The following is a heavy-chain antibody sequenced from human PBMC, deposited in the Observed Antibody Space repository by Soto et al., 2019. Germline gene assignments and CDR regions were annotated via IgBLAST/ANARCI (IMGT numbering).Heavy chain of an antibody. Sequence: SETLSLTCTVSGGSISSYYWSWIRQPPGKGLEWIGYIYYSGSTNYNPSLKSRVTISVDTSKNQFSLKLSSVTAADTAVYYCARAGIAAAGTVQYYYYGMDVWGQGTTVTVSS. J-gene: IGHJ6*02. CDR2: IYYSGST. D-gene: IGHD6-13*01. CDR3: ARAGIAAAGTVQYYYYGMDV. V-gene: IGHV4-59*01. CDR1: GGSISSYY.